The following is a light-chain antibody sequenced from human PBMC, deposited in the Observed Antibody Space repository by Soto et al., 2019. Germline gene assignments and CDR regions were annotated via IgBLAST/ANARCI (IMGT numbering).Light chain of an antibody. CDR3: QQYGPSPLT. CDR1: ESVSDNY. V-gene: IGKV3-20*01. Sequence: EIVLTQSPGTLSLSPGERATLSCRASESVSDNYLAWYQQRSGQAPRLVIYGASSRASAVPDRFSGSGSGADFPRTISRLGPEDFAVYYCQQYGPSPLTCGGGTRVEIK. J-gene: IGKJ4*01. CDR2: GAS.